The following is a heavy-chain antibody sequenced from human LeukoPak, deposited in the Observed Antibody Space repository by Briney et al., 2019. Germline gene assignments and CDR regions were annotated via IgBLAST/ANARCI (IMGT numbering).Heavy chain of an antibody. Sequence: GGSLRLSCAVSGFTVSGNYMSWVRQAPGKGLEWVSVIYSGGSTYYADSVKGRFTVSRDNSKNMVFLQMNSLRAEDTAIYYCAKDDAYLQYDDWGQGTLVTVSS. J-gene: IGHJ4*02. CDR3: AKDDAYLQYDD. CDR1: GFTVSGNY. V-gene: IGHV3-53*01. CDR2: IYSGGST. D-gene: IGHD5-24*01.